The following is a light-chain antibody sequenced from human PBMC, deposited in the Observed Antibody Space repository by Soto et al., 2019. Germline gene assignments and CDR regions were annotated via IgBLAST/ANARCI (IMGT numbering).Light chain of an antibody. CDR1: QRISNY. V-gene: IGKV3-11*01. CDR3: QQRSQWPPLT. J-gene: IGKJ4*01. CDR2: DAS. Sequence: EIVLTQSPGTPSLSPGERATLSCRASQRISNYLAWYQHKPGQAPRLLISDASKRASGVPARFSGSGSGTDFTLTISSLEPEDFAVYYCQQRSQWPPLTFGGGTTVEIK.